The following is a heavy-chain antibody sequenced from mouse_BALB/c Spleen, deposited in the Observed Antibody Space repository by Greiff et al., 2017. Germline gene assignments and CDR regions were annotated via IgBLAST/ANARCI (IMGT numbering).Heavy chain of an antibody. CDR1: GFTFSSFG. CDR3: ARQEGFAY. V-gene: IGHV5-17*02. Sequence: EVKVVESGGGLVQPGGSRKLSCAASGFTFSSFGMHWVRQAPEKGLEWVAYISSGSSTIYYADTVKGRFTISRDNPKNTLFLQMTSLRSEDTAMYYCARQEGFAYWGQGTLVTVSA. J-gene: IGHJ3*01. CDR2: ISSGSSTI.